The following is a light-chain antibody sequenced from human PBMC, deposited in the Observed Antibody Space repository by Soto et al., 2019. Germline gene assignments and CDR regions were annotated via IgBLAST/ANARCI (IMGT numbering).Light chain of an antibody. CDR3: AAWGNSLV. V-gene: IGLV1-47*01. J-gene: IGLJ2*01. Sequence: QSVLSQPPSASGTPGQRVTIPCSGSSSNIGSHHVNWYQHLPGTAPKHLIYRSDQRPSGVPDRFTGSKSGTSAPLAISGPRSDDEAVYYCAAWGNSLVFGGGTKLTVL. CDR1: SSNIGSHH. CDR2: RSD.